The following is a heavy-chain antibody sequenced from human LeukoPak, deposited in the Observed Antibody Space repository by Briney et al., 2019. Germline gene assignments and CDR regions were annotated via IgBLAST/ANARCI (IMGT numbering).Heavy chain of an antibody. CDR2: IYYSGST. J-gene: IGHJ5*02. CDR1: GGSISGYY. Sequence: PSETLSLTCTVSGGSISGYYWSWIRQPPGKGLEWIGYIYYSGSTNYNPSLKSRVTISVDTSKNQFSLKLSSVTAADTAVYYCARSKIKWFDPWGQGTLVTVSS. V-gene: IGHV4-59*01. CDR3: ARSKIKWFDP.